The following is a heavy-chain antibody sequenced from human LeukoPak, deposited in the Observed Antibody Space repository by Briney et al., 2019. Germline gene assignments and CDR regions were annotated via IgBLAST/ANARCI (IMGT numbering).Heavy chain of an antibody. Sequence: SVKVSCKASGGTFSSYAISWVRQAPGQGLEWMGGIIPIFGTANYAQKFQGRGTITADDSTSTAYMELSSLRSEDTAVCYCAREPADSVGATGRFLPWGQGTLVTVSS. V-gene: IGHV1-69*01. CDR1: GGTFSSYA. CDR2: IIPIFGTA. J-gene: IGHJ5*02. CDR3: AREPADSVGATGRFLP. D-gene: IGHD1-26*01.